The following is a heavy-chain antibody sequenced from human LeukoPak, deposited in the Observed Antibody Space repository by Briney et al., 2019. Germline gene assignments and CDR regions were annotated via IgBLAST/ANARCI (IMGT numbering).Heavy chain of an antibody. CDR2: IYHSGRT. J-gene: IGHJ4*02. V-gene: IGHV4-38-2*02. CDR3: ARYPDDYDFWSGYYYFDY. D-gene: IGHD3-3*01. Sequence: SETLSLTCTVSGYSTRSGYSWGWIRQPPGKGLEWIGNIYHSGRTYYNPSLKSRVTISVDTSKNQFSLKLSSVTAADTAVYYCARYPDDYDFWSGYYYFDYWGQGTLVTVSS. CDR1: GYSTRSGYS.